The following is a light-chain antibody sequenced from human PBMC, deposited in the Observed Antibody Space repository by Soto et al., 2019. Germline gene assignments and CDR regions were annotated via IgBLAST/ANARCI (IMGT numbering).Light chain of an antibody. Sequence: EIVMTQSPATLSVSPVERATLSCMASQSVSSNLAWYQQKPGQAPRLLIYGASTRATGIPARFSGSGSGTEFTLTISSLQSEDFAVYYCQQYNNWPFTFGGGTKVDIK. CDR3: QQYNNWPFT. CDR1: QSVSSN. J-gene: IGKJ4*01. V-gene: IGKV3-15*01. CDR2: GAS.